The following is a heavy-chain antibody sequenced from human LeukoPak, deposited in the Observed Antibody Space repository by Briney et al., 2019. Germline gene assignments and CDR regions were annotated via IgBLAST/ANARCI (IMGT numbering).Heavy chain of an antibody. CDR1: GFTFSNAW. J-gene: IGHJ4*02. CDR3: AKATYYYDSSGYYISYYFDY. D-gene: IGHD3-22*01. V-gene: IGHV3-23*01. CDR2: ISGSGGST. Sequence: GGSLRLSCAASGFTFSNAWMNWVRQAPGKGLEWVSAISGSGGSTYYADSVKGRFTISRDNSKNTLYLQMNSLRAEDTAVYYCAKATYYYDSSGYYISYYFDYWGQGTLVTVSS.